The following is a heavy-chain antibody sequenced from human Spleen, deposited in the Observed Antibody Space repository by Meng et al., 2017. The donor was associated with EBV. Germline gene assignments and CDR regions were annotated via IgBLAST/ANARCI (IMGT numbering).Heavy chain of an antibody. CDR3: SRDLAGSDDY. D-gene: IGHD1-14*01. J-gene: IGHJ4*02. CDR2: TNENGAIT. Sequence: VRLVEAGGALVQPGGFRRLSCAASGLTFSRYWMHWVRQAPGKGLEWVSRTNENGAITTYADSVKGRFTISRDNAKNTLYLQMNSLRAEDTAVYYCSRDLAGSDDYWGRGTLVTVSS. V-gene: IGHV3-74*03. CDR1: GLTFSRYW.